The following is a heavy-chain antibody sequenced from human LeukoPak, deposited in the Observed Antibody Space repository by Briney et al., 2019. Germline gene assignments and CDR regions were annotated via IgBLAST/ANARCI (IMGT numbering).Heavy chain of an antibody. D-gene: IGHD3-10*01. CDR3: ARASYGSGSYDPDNYYYYMDV. CDR1: GFTFSSYE. V-gene: IGHV4-34*01. Sequence: PGGSLRLSCVASGFTFSSYEMNWVRQPPGKGLEWIGEINHSGSTNYNPSLKSRVTISVDTSKNQFSLKLSSVTAADTAVYYCARASYGSGSYDPDNYYYYMDVWGKGTTVTVSS. J-gene: IGHJ6*03. CDR2: INHSGST.